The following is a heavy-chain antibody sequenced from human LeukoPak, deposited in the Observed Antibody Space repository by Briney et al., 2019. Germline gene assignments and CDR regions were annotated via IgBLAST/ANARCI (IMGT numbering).Heavy chain of an antibody. CDR1: GFTFSSYS. V-gene: IGHV3-21*01. D-gene: IGHD3-10*01. CDR2: ISSSSYI. CDR3: ARDQRLMVRGVIPHYYGMDV. Sequence: GGSLRLSCAASGFTFSSYSMNWVRQAPGKGLEWVSSISSSSYIYYADSVKGRFTISRDNAKNSLYLQMNSLRAEDTAVYYCARDQRLMVRGVIPHYYGMDVWGQGTTVTVSS. J-gene: IGHJ6*02.